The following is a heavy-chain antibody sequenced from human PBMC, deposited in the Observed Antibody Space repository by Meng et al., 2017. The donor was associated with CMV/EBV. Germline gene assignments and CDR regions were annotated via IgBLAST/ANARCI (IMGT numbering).Heavy chain of an antibody. CDR2: IYYSGST. D-gene: IGHD3-10*01. CDR3: VTWLWFGELSGYYFDY. J-gene: IGHJ4*02. V-gene: IGHV4-39*07. Sequence: QLQLQWSGPGLVKPSETLSLTCTVSGGSISSSSYYWGWSRQPPGKGLEWIGSIYYSGSTYYNPSLKSRVTISVDTSKNQFSLKLSSVTAADTAVYYCVTWLWFGELSGYYFDYWGQGTLVTVSS. CDR1: GGSISSSSYY.